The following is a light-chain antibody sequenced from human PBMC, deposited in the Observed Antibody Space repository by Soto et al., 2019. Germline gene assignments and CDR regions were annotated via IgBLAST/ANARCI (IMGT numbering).Light chain of an antibody. CDR3: QHYGSSPSWT. Sequence: EIVLTQSPGTLSLSPGERAALSCRASQGITNSYLAWYQQKPGQAPRLLIYGVSSRAIGIPDRFSGSGSGTDFTLAISRLEPEDFAVYYCQHYGSSPSWTFGQGTKVEIK. CDR1: QGITNSY. V-gene: IGKV3-20*01. CDR2: GVS. J-gene: IGKJ1*01.